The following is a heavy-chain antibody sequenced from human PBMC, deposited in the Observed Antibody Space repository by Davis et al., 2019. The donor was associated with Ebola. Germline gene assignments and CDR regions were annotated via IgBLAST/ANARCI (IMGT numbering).Heavy chain of an antibody. Sequence: MPGGSLRLSCTVPGGSISSYYWSWIRQPPGKGLEWSGYIYYSGSTNYNPSLKSRVTISVDTSKNQFSLKLSSVTAADTAVYYCARVGSGSLFFYYGMDVWGRGTTVTVSS. CDR2: IYYSGST. D-gene: IGHD6-19*01. CDR3: ARVGSGSLFFYYGMDV. V-gene: IGHV4-59*01. CDR1: GGSISSYY. J-gene: IGHJ6*04.